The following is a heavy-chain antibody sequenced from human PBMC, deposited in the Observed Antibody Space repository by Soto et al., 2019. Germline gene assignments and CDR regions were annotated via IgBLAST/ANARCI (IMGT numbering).Heavy chain of an antibody. CDR2: ISYDGSNK. D-gene: IGHD4-4*01. J-gene: IGHJ4*02. Sequence: QVQLVESGGGVVQPGRSLRLSCAASGFTFSSYGMHWVRQAPGKGLEWVAVISYDGSNKYYADSVKGRFTISRDNSENTLYLQMNSLRAEDTAVYYCAKELSVTTDYWGQGTLVTVSS. CDR3: AKELSVTTDY. CDR1: GFTFSSYG. V-gene: IGHV3-30*18.